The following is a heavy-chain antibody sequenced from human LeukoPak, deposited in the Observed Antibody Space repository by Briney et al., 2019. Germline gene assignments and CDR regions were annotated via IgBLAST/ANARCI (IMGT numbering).Heavy chain of an antibody. J-gene: IGHJ4*02. CDR3: AKDRGRYYDSSGYYWGYYVDS. V-gene: IGHV3-23*01. Sequence: RSGGSLRLSCAASGFTFSNYAVNWVRQAPGKGLEWVSTITGSGGSTFYADSVKGRFTISRDNSMDTLYLQMSSLRAEDTAVYYCAKDRGRYYDSSGYYWGYYVDSWGQGILVTVST. D-gene: IGHD3-22*01. CDR2: ITGSGGST. CDR1: GFTFSNYA.